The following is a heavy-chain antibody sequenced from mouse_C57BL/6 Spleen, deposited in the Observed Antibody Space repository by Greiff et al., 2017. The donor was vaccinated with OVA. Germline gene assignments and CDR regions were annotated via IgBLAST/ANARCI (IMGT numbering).Heavy chain of an antibody. J-gene: IGHJ2*01. CDR2: ISSGGSYT. Sequence: EVLLVESGADLVKPGGSLKLSCAASGYTFTSYCMSWVRQIPDKRLEWVATISSGGSYTYYPASVKGRFTISRDNAKNTLYLQMSSLKAEDTAMYYCARQVTKGYLDYWGQGTTLTVSS. CDR1: GYTFTSYC. V-gene: IGHV5-6*01. CDR3: ARQVTKGYLDY. D-gene: IGHD2-2*01.